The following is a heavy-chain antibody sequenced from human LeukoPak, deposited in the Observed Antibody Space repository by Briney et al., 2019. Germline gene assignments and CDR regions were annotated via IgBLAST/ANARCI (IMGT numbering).Heavy chain of an antibody. CDR3: TTEMTYYYDSSGYYLGYFDY. V-gene: IGHV3-72*01. CDR1: GFIFSDYY. D-gene: IGHD3-22*01. J-gene: IGHJ4*02. CDR2: SRNKPNCYTT. Sequence: GGSLRLSCAASGFIFSDYYMDWVRQAPGKGLEWVGRSRNKPNCYTTEYAASVKGRFTISRDESKNSVDLQMNSLKIEDTAVYYCTTEMTYYYDSSGYYLGYFDYWGQGTLVTVSS.